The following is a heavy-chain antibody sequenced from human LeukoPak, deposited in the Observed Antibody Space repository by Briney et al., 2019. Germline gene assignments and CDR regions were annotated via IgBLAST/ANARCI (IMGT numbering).Heavy chain of an antibody. Sequence: GGSLRLSCAASGFTLSTYSMNWVRQAPGKGLEWVSYISTSSSYIYYADSVKGRFTVPRDNAKNSLYLQMNSLRAEDTAVYYCARGGGDYVYFDYWGQGTLVSVSS. CDR1: GFTLSTYS. CDR2: ISTSSSYI. V-gene: IGHV3-21*01. D-gene: IGHD4-17*01. J-gene: IGHJ4*02. CDR3: ARGGGDYVYFDY.